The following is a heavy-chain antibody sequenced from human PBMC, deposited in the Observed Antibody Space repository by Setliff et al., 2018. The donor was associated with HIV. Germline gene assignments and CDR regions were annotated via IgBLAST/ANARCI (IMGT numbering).Heavy chain of an antibody. CDR2: LYPSGNT. J-gene: IGHJ3*02. CDR3: ARDRGYYDSSGYYVSDAFDI. CDR1: GGSITNHY. D-gene: IGHD3-22*01. Sequence: SETLSLTCSVSGGSITNHYWSWVRQPPGKALEWIGLLYPSGNTNYNPSLESRLTISADRPNSQLSLKLTAVTAADTAVYYCARDRGYYDSSGYYVSDAFDIWGQGTMVTVS. V-gene: IGHV4-4*07.